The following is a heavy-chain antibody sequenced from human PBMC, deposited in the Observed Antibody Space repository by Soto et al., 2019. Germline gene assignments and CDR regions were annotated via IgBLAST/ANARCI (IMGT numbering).Heavy chain of an antibody. CDR3: ARDRSGSYFCDYYYGMDD. CDR1: GFTFSSYA. Sequence: QVQLVESGGGVVQPGRSLRLSCAASGFTFSSYAMHWVRQAPGKGLEWVAVISYDGSNKYYADSVKGRFNISRDNSENKLYLQMNRLRAEDTAVYYCARDRSGSYFCDYYYGMDDWGQVTTVTVSS. CDR2: ISYDGSNK. V-gene: IGHV3-30-3*01. D-gene: IGHD1-26*01. J-gene: IGHJ6*02.